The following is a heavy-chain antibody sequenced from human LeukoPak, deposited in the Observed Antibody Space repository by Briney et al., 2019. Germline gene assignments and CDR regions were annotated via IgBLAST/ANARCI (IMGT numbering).Heavy chain of an antibody. V-gene: IGHV4-59*01. Sequence: KPSETLSLTCTVSGGSISSYYWSWIRQPPGKGLEWIGYIYYSGSTNYNPSLKSRVTISVDTSKNQFSLKLSSVTAADTAVYYCASTPHRYCSSTSCYTDYWGQGTLVTVSS. CDR3: ASTPHRYCSSTSCYTDY. CDR1: GGSISSYY. CDR2: IYYSGST. D-gene: IGHD2-2*02. J-gene: IGHJ4*02.